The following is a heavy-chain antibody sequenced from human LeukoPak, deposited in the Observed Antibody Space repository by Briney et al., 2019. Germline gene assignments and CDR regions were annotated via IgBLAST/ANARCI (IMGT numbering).Heavy chain of an antibody. CDR3: ARADIVVVPAAMLPDY. J-gene: IGHJ4*02. CDR1: GFTFSSYS. D-gene: IGHD2-2*01. V-gene: IGHV3-21*01. CDR2: ISSSSSYI. Sequence: GGSLRLSCAASGFTFSSYSMNRVRQAPGKGLEWVSSISSSSSYIYYADSVKGRFTISRDNAKNSLYLQMNSLRAEDTAVYYCARADIVVVPAAMLPDYWGQGTLVTVSS.